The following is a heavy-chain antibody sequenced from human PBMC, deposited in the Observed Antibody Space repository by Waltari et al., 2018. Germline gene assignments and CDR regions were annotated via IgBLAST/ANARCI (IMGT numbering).Heavy chain of an antibody. V-gene: IGHV3-30*18. CDR2: IWFDGSNK. D-gene: IGHD4-17*01. J-gene: IGHJ4*02. Sequence: QVRLVESGGGVVQPGRSLRLSCAASGFTFSRYGMHWVRQAPGKGLEWLAVIWFDGSNKYYTQSVKGRFTISRDNSKNTVYLQMNSLRGDDTAMYYCAKDNDFGDHDFYFDYWGQGTLVSVSS. CDR3: AKDNDFGDHDFYFDY. CDR1: GFTFSRYG.